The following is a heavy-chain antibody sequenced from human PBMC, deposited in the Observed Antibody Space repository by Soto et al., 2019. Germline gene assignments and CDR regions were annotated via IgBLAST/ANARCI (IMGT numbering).Heavy chain of an antibody. CDR3: ARENTIFGALEIIDY. V-gene: IGHV3-23*01. CDR2: ISGSGGDT. CDR1: GFAFAYYG. D-gene: IGHD3-3*01. J-gene: IGHJ4*02. Sequence: EVQLLESGGGLVQPGGSLRLSCAASGFAFAYYGMTWVRQAPGKGLEWVSPISGSGGDTFSVDSVKGRFTISRDNSKNTLYLQMDSLRAEDTAVYYCARENTIFGALEIIDYWGQGTLVAVSS.